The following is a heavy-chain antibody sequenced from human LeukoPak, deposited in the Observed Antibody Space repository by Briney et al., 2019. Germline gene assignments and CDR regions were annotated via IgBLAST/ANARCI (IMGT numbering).Heavy chain of an antibody. Sequence: GGSLRLSCVASGYTLSSYSMNWVRQVQGKGLEWVSYISSRSSTIYYADSVKGRFTISRDNAKNSLYLQMNSLRDEDTAVYYCARRETYYDISTGYYYGMDVWGQGTTVTVSS. CDR1: GYTLSSYS. J-gene: IGHJ6*02. CDR2: ISSRSSTI. D-gene: IGHD3-9*01. V-gene: IGHV3-48*02. CDR3: ARRETYYDISTGYYYGMDV.